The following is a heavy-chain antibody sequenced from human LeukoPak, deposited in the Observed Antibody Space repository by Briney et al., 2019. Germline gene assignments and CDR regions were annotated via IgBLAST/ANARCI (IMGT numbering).Heavy chain of an antibody. V-gene: IGHV3-23*01. CDR2: ISGSGGST. CDR1: GFTFSSYA. CDR3: AREFCSGANCYPMGAFDM. Sequence: GGSLRLSCAASGFTFSSYAMSWVRQAPGKGLEWVSAISGSGGSTYYADSVKGRFTISRDNSKNTLYLQMNSLRAEDTAVYYCAREFCSGANCYPMGAFDMWGQGTMVTVSS. J-gene: IGHJ3*02. D-gene: IGHD2-15*01.